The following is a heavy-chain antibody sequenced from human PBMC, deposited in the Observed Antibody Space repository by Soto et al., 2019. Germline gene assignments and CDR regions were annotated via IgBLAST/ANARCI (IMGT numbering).Heavy chain of an antibody. CDR2: INAGNGNT. Sequence: ASVKVSCKASGYTFSRYAIHWVRQAPGQRLEWMGGINAGNGNTKYAQRFQGRVTISRDTSATTAYMTMSSLRSEDTAVYYCARVGYGESFDYWGQGTLVTVSS. D-gene: IGHD4-17*01. CDR1: GYTFSRYA. V-gene: IGHV1-3*01. J-gene: IGHJ4*02. CDR3: ARVGYGESFDY.